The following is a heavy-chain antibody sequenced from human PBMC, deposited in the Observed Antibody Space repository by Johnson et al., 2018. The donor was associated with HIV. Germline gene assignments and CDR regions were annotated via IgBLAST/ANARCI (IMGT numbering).Heavy chain of an antibody. J-gene: IGHJ3*02. D-gene: IGHD3-16*01. V-gene: IGHV3-30-3*01. CDR1: GLTFGSYP. CDR3: VRELGLIGPWGAFDI. Sequence: QMLLVESGGGVVQPGRSLRLSCAASGLTFGSYPLHWVRQAPGRGLEWVAVISYDGSDKYYANSVKGRFRISRDNSKNTLSLLMNSLREEDTAVYYCVRELGLIGPWGAFDIWGQGTLVTVSS. CDR2: ISYDGSDK.